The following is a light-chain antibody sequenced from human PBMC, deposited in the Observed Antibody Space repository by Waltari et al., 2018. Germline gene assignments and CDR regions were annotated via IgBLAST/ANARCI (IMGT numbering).Light chain of an antibody. CDR3: CSYAGSYTKV. Sequence: QSALTQPRSVSGSPGQSVPISCTGTSSDVGGSNYVSWYQQHPGKAPKLMSYDVSKRPSGVPDRVSGSKSCNTASLTISGLQAEDEADYYCCSYAGSYTKVFGGGTKLTVL. J-gene: IGLJ3*02. CDR2: DVS. V-gene: IGLV2-11*01. CDR1: SSDVGGSNY.